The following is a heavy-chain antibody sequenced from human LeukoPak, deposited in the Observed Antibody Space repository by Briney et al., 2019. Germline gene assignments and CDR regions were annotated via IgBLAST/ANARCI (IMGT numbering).Heavy chain of an antibody. D-gene: IGHD6-13*01. J-gene: IGHJ4*02. CDR1: GGSSSGYY. Sequence: SETLSLTCAVYGGSSSGYYWSWIRQPPGKGLEWIGEINHSGSTNYNPSLKSRVTISVDTSKNQFSLKLSSVTAADTAVYYCAREGSSSWERYFDYWGQGTLVTVSS. CDR2: INHSGST. CDR3: AREGSSSWERYFDY. V-gene: IGHV4-34*01.